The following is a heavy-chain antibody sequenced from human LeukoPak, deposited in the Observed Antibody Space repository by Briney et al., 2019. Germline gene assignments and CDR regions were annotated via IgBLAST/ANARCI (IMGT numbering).Heavy chain of an antibody. CDR1: GGTFSSYA. Sequence: ASVKVSCKASGGTFSSYAISWVRQAPGQGLEWMGWISAYNGNTNYAQKLQGRVTMTTDTSTSTAYMELRSLRSDDTAVYYCARGPLVASYYDYVWGSFSPGYFDYWGQGTLVTVSS. V-gene: IGHV1-18*01. J-gene: IGHJ4*02. CDR2: ISAYNGNT. D-gene: IGHD3-16*01. CDR3: ARGPLVASYYDYVWGSFSPGYFDY.